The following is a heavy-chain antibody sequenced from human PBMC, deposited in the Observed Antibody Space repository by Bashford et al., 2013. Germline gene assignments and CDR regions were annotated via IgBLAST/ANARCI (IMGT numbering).Heavy chain of an antibody. V-gene: IGHV3-23*01. Sequence: GSLRLSCAASGFTFSSYWMSWVRQAPGKGLEWVSVISASAGSTYYADSVKGRFTISRDNSNKILFLQMNSLRAEDTAVYYCARRSGPYLRDPLDIWGQGTMVTVSS. CDR1: GFTFSSYW. J-gene: IGHJ3*02. CDR3: ARRSGPYLRDPLDI. D-gene: IGHD2-15*01. CDR2: ISASAGST.